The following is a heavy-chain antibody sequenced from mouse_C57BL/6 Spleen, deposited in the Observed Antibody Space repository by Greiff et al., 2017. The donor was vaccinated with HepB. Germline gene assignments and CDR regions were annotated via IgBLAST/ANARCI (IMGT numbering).Heavy chain of an antibody. CDR3: ANYDYDGYAMDY. D-gene: IGHD2-4*01. Sequence: QVQLKESGAELARPGASVKLSCKASGYTFTSYGISWVKQRTGQGLEWIGEIYPRSGNTYYNEKFKGKATLTADKSSSTAYMELRSLTSEDSAVYFCANYDYDGYAMDYWGQGTSVTVSS. CDR2: IYPRSGNT. V-gene: IGHV1-81*01. CDR1: GYTFTSYG. J-gene: IGHJ4*01.